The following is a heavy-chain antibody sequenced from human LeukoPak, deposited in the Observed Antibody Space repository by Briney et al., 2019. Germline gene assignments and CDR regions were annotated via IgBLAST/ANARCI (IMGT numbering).Heavy chain of an antibody. CDR3: ARDRGTGWYYFDN. V-gene: IGHV3-74*01. Sequence: QPGGSLRLSCAASGFTFSSYWMNWVRQAPGKGLVWVSRIASDGSSTTYADSVKGRFSISRDNAKNTLYLQMNSLRVEDTAVYYCARDRGTGWYYFDNWGQGTLVAVSS. CDR2: IASDGSST. CDR1: GFTFSSYW. D-gene: IGHD6-19*01. J-gene: IGHJ4*02.